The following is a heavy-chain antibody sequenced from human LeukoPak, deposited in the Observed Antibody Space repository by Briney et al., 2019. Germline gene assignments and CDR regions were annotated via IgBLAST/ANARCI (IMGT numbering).Heavy chain of an antibody. CDR2: INPSGCSK. CDR1: GYTFTSYY. V-gene: IGHV1-46*01. D-gene: IGHD6-19*01. CDR3: AGDTGYSSGWSSYYYYYMDV. Sequence: ASVKVSCKASGYTFTSYYMHWVRQAPGQGLEWMGIINPSGCSKSYAQKFQGRVTMTRATSISTAYMELSRLRSDDTAVYYCAGDTGYSSGWSSYYYYYMDVWGKGTTVTISS. J-gene: IGHJ6*03.